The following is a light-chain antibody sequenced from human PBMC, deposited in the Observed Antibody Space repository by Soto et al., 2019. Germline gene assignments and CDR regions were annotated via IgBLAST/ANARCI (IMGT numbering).Light chain of an antibody. CDR2: GAS. CDR3: QHYNNWLAT. Sequence: IVMTQSAGTVSLSPGERATLSCRASQSVLTNLAWYQQKLGQAPRLLIYGASTRATGVPARFSGSGSGTEFILTISSLQSEDFAVYYCQHYNNWLATFGGGTKVDIK. CDR1: QSVLTN. V-gene: IGKV3-15*01. J-gene: IGKJ4*01.